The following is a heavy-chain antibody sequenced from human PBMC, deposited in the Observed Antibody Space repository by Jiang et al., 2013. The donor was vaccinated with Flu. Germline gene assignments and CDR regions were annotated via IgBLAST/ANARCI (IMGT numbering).Heavy chain of an antibody. CDR1: TSYW. D-gene: IGHD2-2*01. Sequence: TSYWISWVRQMPGKGLEWMGRIDPSDSYTNYSPSFQGHVTISADKSISTAYLQWSSLKASDTAMYYCARLDIVVVPAADGIDPWGQGTLVTVSS. CDR2: IDPSDSYT. J-gene: IGHJ5*02. V-gene: IGHV5-10-1*01. CDR3: ARLDIVVVPAADGIDP.